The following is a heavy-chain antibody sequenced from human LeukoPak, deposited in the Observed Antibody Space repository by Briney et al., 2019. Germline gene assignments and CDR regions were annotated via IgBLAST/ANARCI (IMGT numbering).Heavy chain of an antibody. CDR3: GRDPYDILTGYYVRDDYYMDV. V-gene: IGHV1-69*06. Sequence: SVKVSCKASGGTFSSYAISWVRQAPGQGLEWMGGIIPIFGTANYAQKFQGRVTITADKSTSTAYMELSSLRSEDTAVYYCGRDPYDILTGYYVRDDYYMDVWGKGTTVTISS. D-gene: IGHD3-9*01. CDR2: IIPIFGTA. J-gene: IGHJ6*03. CDR1: GGTFSSYA.